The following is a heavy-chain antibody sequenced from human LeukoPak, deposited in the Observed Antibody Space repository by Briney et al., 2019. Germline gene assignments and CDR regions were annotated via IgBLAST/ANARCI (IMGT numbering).Heavy chain of an antibody. V-gene: IGHV4-59*12. Sequence: TTSETLSLTCTVSGASIGSYYWTWIRQTPGKGLEWIGYIHHSGSTNYNPSLKSRVTISVDKSKNQFSLKLSSVTAADTAVYYCARGRGIAAAGTIFDYWGQGTLVTVSS. J-gene: IGHJ4*02. CDR1: GASIGSYY. CDR2: IHHSGST. CDR3: ARGRGIAAAGTIFDY. D-gene: IGHD6-13*01.